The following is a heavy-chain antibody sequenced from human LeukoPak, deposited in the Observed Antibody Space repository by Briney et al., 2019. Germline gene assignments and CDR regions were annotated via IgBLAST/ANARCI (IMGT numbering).Heavy chain of an antibody. Sequence: PSETLSLTCTVSGGSISTYYWSWIRQPPGKGLEWIGYIYYSGYTSYNPSLTSRVTISVDTSKNQLSLKLSSVTAADTAVYYCAREFSWSGFFDYWGQGTLVTVSS. J-gene: IGHJ4*02. D-gene: IGHD3-3*01. CDR2: IYYSGYT. CDR1: GGSISTYY. CDR3: AREFSWSGFFDY. V-gene: IGHV4-59*01.